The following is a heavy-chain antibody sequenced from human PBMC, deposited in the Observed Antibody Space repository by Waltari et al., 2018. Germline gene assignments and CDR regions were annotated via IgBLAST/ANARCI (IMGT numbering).Heavy chain of an antibody. D-gene: IGHD5-12*01. CDR1: GDSISSYY. Sequence: QVQLQESGPGLVKPSETLSLTCTVSGDSISSYYWSWIRQPPGKGLEWIGYISYTGSTNYNPSLKRRVTVSVDTSKNQFSLKLSSATAADTAVYYCARALVTTRIYFDYWGLGTLVTVSS. J-gene: IGHJ4*02. CDR3: ARALVTTRIYFDY. CDR2: ISYTGST. V-gene: IGHV4-59*08.